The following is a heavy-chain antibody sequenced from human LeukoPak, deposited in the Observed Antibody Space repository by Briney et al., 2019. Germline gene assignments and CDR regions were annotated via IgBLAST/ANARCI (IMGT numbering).Heavy chain of an antibody. CDR2: LNPNTGDT. V-gene: IGHV1-2*02. D-gene: IGHD6-25*01. J-gene: IGHJ4*02. Sequence: GASVKVSCKASGYNFAHYHTHWVRQAPGQGREWMGSLNPNTGDTLLAQKFQGRVTMTRDTSITVGYMELSSLTFDDTGVYYCARDPGSGPDLWGQGTLVTVAS. CDR3: ARDPGSGPDL. CDR1: GYNFAHYH.